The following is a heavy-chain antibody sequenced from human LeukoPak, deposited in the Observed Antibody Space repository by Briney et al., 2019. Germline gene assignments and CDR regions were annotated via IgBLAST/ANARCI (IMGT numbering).Heavy chain of an antibody. CDR2: ISNDGNKK. CDR3: TKDYYYGSGSYTGY. Sequence: GRSLRLSCAASGFTFTSYGMHWVRQAPGKGLEWVAAISNDGNKKYYSDSVKGRFTTSRDNSKTTLYLQMNSLRVEDTAVYYCTKDYYYGSGSYTGYWGQGTLVTVSS. CDR1: GFTFTSYG. J-gene: IGHJ4*02. D-gene: IGHD3-10*01. V-gene: IGHV3-30*18.